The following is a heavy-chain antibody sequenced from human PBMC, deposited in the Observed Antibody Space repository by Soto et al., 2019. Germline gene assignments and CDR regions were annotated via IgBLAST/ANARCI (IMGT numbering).Heavy chain of an antibody. D-gene: IGHD2-21*02. Sequence: ASVKVSCKAPGYAFTSYAMHWVRQAPGQRLEWMGWINAGNGNTKYSQKFQGRVTITRDTSASTAYMELSSLRSEDTAVYYCARSIVVVTALDYWGQGTLVTVSS. CDR3: ARSIVVVTALDY. CDR2: INAGNGNT. V-gene: IGHV1-3*01. J-gene: IGHJ4*02. CDR1: GYAFTSYA.